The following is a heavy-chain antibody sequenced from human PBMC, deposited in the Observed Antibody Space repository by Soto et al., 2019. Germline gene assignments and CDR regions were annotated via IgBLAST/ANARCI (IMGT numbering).Heavy chain of an antibody. D-gene: IGHD3-16*01. J-gene: IGHJ2*01. CDR3: ARLFGRTTVEWYFDL. CDR2: IYYSGST. CDR1: GGSISSSSYY. Sequence: PSETLSLTCTVSGGSISSSSYYWGWIRQPPGKGLEWIGSIYYSGSTYYNPSLKSRVTISVDTSKNQFSLKLSSVTAADTAVYYCARLFGRTTVEWYFDLWGRGTLVTVSS. V-gene: IGHV4-39*01.